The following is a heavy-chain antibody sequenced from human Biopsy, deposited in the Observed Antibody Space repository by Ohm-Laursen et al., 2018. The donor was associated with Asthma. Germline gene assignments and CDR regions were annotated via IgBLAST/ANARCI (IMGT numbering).Heavy chain of an antibody. CDR1: VFTVSRDH. V-gene: IGHV3-53*01. J-gene: IGHJ4*02. CDR2: IYSGGTS. D-gene: IGHD6-19*01. Sequence: SLRLSCAASVFTVSRDHMFWVRQAPGKGLEWVSVIYSGGTSHTADSVRGRFTISRDFSKNTLHLQMHSLRAEDTAVYYCARGDSSGWSHYYFDYWGQGTLVTVSS. CDR3: ARGDSSGWSHYYFDY.